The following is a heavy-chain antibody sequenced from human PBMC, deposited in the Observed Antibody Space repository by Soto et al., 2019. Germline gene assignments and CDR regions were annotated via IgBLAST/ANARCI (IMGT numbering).Heavy chain of an antibody. D-gene: IGHD3-3*01. V-gene: IGHV3-30*04. CDR2: ISRDGSYI. CDR3: ARTRNGGVADSFDS. CDR1: GFTFSRHA. Sequence: PGGSLRLACEAVGFTFSRHAIHWVRLTPGRGLEWVLAISRDGSYIYYTDSVKGRFTVSRDNSKNTVFVQMNRLIPDDQALYFCARTRNGGVADSFDSWGQGTRVTVSS. J-gene: IGHJ5*01.